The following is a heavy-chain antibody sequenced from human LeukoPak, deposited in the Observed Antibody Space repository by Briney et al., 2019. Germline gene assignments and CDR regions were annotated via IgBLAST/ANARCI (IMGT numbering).Heavy chain of an antibody. CDR3: TKDSQGSYDGFWYGTYGMDV. CDR2: ISDYP. V-gene: IGHV3-23*05. CDR1: GFSFNAFA. Sequence: GGSLRLSCVASGFSFNAFALTWVRQAPGKGLEWVSTISDYPHYADSVRGRFTISRDNSRKTVFLQMNSLTPEDAATYYCTKDSQGSYDGFWYGTYGMDVWGQGTTVTVSS. J-gene: IGHJ6*02. D-gene: IGHD3-16*01.